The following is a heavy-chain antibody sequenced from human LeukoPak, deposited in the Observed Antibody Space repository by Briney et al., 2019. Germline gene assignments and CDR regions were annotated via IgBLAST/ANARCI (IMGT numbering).Heavy chain of an antibody. D-gene: IGHD6-13*01. CDR2: ISGSGHRT. Sequence: GGSLRLSCAASGFTFSSYGVSWVRQAPGKGLEWVSGISGSGHRTYYADSVKGRFTISRDNSKNTLCLQMNSLRAEDTAVYYCARAGPSSSWHQFDYWGQGTLVTVSS. J-gene: IGHJ4*02. CDR3: ARAGPSSSWHQFDY. V-gene: IGHV3-23*01. CDR1: GFTFSSYG.